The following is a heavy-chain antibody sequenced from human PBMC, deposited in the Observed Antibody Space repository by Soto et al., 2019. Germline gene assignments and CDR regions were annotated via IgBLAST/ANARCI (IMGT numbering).Heavy chain of an antibody. Sequence: ASVKVSCEASGYTFTGYYMHWVRQAPGQGLEWMGWINPNSGGTNYAQKFQGWVTMTRDTSISTAYMELSRLRSDDTAVYYCARAPAAAAGIRFDPWGQGTLVTVSS. D-gene: IGHD6-13*01. J-gene: IGHJ5*02. CDR1: GYTFTGYY. CDR2: INPNSGGT. CDR3: ARAPAAAAGIRFDP. V-gene: IGHV1-2*04.